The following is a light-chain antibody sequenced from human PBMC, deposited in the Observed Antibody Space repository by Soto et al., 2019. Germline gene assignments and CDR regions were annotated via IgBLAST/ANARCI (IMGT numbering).Light chain of an antibody. CDR1: QSVLYSSNNKNY. Sequence: DIVMTQSPYCVAVGLGEGAASNCKSNQSVLYSSNNKNYLAWYQQKPGQPPKLLIYWASTRESGVPDRFSGSGSGTDFTLTISSLQAEDVAVYYCQQYYSTPLPFGGGTKVDIK. V-gene: IGKV4-1*01. J-gene: IGKJ4*01. CDR3: QQYYSTPLP. CDR2: WAS.